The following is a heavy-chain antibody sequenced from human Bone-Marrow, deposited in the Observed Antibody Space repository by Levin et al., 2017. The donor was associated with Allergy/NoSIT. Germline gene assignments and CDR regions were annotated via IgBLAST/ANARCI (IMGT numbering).Heavy chain of an antibody. CDR2: IIPIFGTA. D-gene: IGHD6-19*01. CDR1: GGTFSSYA. J-gene: IGHJ3*02. V-gene: IGHV1-69*13. Sequence: SVKVSCKASGGTFSSYAISWVRQAPGQGLEWMGGIIPIFGTANYVQKFQGRVTITADESTSTAYMELSSLRSEDTAVYYCARTAGIAVAGTRASAFDIWGQGTMVTVAS. CDR3: ARTAGIAVAGTRASAFDI.